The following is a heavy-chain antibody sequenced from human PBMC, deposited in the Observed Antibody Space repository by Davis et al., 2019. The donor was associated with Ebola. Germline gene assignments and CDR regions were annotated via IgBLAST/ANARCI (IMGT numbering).Heavy chain of an antibody. V-gene: IGHV1-18*01. CDR1: GYTFTNYG. D-gene: IGHD6-19*01. Sequence: ASVKVSCKTSGYTFTNYGVSWVRQAPAQGLEWMGWNSTNNGNTKYAQKFQGRITMTKDTSTSTIYMELRSLGSDDSAVYYCAREYTSAWDYWGQGTLVTVSS. CDR2: NSTNNGNT. J-gene: IGHJ4*02. CDR3: AREYTSAWDY.